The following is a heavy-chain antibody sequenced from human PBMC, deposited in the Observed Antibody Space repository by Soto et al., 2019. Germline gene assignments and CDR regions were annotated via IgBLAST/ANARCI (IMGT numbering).Heavy chain of an antibody. CDR3: ARATQSYYDTSGYYSYVN. CDR1: GFTFSSYW. J-gene: IGHJ4*02. V-gene: IGHV3-74*01. Sequence: GGSLRLSCAASGFTFSSYWMHWVRQAPGKGLVWVSRINSDGSSTSYADSVKGRFTISRDNAKSSLYLQMNNLRAEDTAFYFCARATQSYYDTSGYYSYVNWGQGAQVTVSS. D-gene: IGHD3-22*01. CDR2: INSDGSST.